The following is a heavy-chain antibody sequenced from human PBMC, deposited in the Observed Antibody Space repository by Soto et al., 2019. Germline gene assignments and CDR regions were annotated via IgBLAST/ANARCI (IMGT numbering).Heavy chain of an antibody. J-gene: IGHJ4*02. CDR2: VTGYDGNA. V-gene: IGHV1-18*01. Sequence: QVQLVQSGAEVKKSGASMKVSCKASGYTFSNYGISWVRQAPGQGLEWMGWVTGYDGNANYAQRFQGRVTMTTDTSTNTAYMDLRRLSSDDTAVYYCARTTHEGPTFDYWGQGTLVTVSS. CDR1: GYTFSNYG. CDR3: ARTTHEGPTFDY.